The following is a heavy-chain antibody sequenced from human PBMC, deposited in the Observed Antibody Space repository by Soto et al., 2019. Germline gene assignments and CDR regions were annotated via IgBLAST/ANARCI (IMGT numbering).Heavy chain of an antibody. CDR1: GFTFSSYG. D-gene: IGHD3-22*01. CDR2: IWYDGSNK. J-gene: IGHJ6*02. Sequence: GGSLRLSCAASGFTFSSYGMHWVRQAPGKGLEWVAVIWYDGSNKYYADSVKGRFTISRDNSKNTLYLQMNSLRAEDTAVYYCARGGYYDSRVLLVYYYYGMDVWGQGTTVTVSS. V-gene: IGHV3-33*01. CDR3: ARGGYYDSRVLLVYYYYGMDV.